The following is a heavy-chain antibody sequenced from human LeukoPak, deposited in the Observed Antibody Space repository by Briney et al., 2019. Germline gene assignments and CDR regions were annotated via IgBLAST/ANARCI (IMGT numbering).Heavy chain of an antibody. J-gene: IGHJ6*03. Sequence: SQTLPLTCTVSSGSISSHYWSWIRQPPGKGLEWIGYIYYSGSTDYNPSLKSRVTTSVDTSKNQFSLKLSSVTAADTAVYYCARGTHYHDSSGYSPYYYYYMDVWGKGTTVTVSS. D-gene: IGHD3-22*01. V-gene: IGHV4-59*11. CDR3: ARGTHYHDSSGYSPYYYYYMDV. CDR1: SGSISSHY. CDR2: IYYSGST.